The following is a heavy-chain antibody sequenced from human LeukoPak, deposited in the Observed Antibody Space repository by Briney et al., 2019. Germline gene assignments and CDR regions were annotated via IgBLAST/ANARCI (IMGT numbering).Heavy chain of an antibody. CDR1: GYTFPDYY. D-gene: IGHD4-17*01. Sequence: GASVKVSCKASGYTFPDYYIHWVRQAPGQGLEWMGIINPSGGSTSYAQKFQGRVTMTRDMSTGTVYMELSSLRSEDTAVYYCARDSRDYGDLPSWGQGTLVTVSS. CDR2: INPSGGST. CDR3: ARDSRDYGDLPS. J-gene: IGHJ5*02. V-gene: IGHV1-46*01.